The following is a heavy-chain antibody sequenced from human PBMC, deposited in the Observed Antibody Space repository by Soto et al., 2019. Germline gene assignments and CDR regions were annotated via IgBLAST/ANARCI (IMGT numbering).Heavy chain of an antibody. CDR2: IFSNDEK. V-gene: IGHV2-26*01. D-gene: IGHD2-15*01. Sequence: SGPTLVNPTETLTLTCTVSGFSLSNSRMGVSWIRQPPGKALEWLAHIFSNDEKSYSTSLKSRLTISKDTSKSQVVLTMTNMDTVDTATYYCARISCSGGSCSKTNKYYYGMEVLGQGTTVIVS. J-gene: IGHJ6*01. CDR1: GFSLSNSRMG. CDR3: ARISCSGGSCSKTNKYYYGMEV.